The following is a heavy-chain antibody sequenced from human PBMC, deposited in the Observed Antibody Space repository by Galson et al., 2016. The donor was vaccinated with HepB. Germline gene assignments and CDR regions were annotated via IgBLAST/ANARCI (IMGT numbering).Heavy chain of an antibody. CDR2: INWNSNRI. D-gene: IGHD3-3*01. Sequence: SLRLSCAASGFTFDDYGMHWVRQAPGKGLEWVSSINWNSNRIGYAASVKGRFTISRDNPKNSLYLEMNSLRTDDTAFYYCAKDFEWLFPSSQYGMDVGGKGPTVPVSS. V-gene: IGHV3-9*01. J-gene: IGHJ6*04. CDR1: GFTFDDYG. CDR3: AKDFEWLFPSSQYGMDV.